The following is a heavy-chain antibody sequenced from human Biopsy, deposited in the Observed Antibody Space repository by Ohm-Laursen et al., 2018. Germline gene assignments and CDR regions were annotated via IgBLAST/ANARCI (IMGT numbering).Heavy chain of an antibody. V-gene: IGHV2-5*02. CDR3: AHRHLGSNWNYVVFDY. CDR1: GFSLTTDTVG. J-gene: IGHJ4*02. CDR2: IYWDDDK. Sequence: TQTLTLTRTFSGFSLTTDTVGVGWIRQPPGKALEWLALIYWDDDKRYSPSLKNRLTIAKDTSKSLVVLTMTNMDPVDTATYYCAHRHLGSNWNYVVFDYWGQGTLVTVSS. D-gene: IGHD1-7*01.